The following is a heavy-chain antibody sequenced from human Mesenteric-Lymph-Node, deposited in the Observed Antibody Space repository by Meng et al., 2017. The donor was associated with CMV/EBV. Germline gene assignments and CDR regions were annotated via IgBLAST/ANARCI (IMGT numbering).Heavy chain of an antibody. Sequence: CKSSGASFGNYAISWVRQAPGKGLEWMGGIIPQFRAANYEQRFRDRLTITANESTKIAYLELSRLTTQDTAVYYCARDLSGYDGAAGFWGQGTLVTVSS. CDR2: IIPQFRAA. J-gene: IGHJ4*02. V-gene: IGHV1-69*01. D-gene: IGHD5-12*01. CDR1: GASFGNYA. CDR3: ARDLSGYDGAAGF.